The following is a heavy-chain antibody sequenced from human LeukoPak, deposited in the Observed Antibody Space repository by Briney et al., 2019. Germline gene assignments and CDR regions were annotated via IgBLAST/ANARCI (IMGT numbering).Heavy chain of an antibody. J-gene: IGHJ6*02. Sequence: KAGGSLRLSCAASGFTFSSYSMNWVRQAPGKGLEWVSSISSSSYIYYADSVKGRFTISRDNAKNSLYLQMNSLRAEDTAVYYCARDHQAIVVVTPYYYYYGMDVWGQGTTVTVSS. CDR1: GFTFSSYS. D-gene: IGHD3-22*01. CDR3: ARDHQAIVVVTPYYYYYGMDV. V-gene: IGHV3-21*01. CDR2: ISSSSYI.